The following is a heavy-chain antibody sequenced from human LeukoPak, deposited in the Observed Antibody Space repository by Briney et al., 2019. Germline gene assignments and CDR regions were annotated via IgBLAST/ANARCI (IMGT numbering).Heavy chain of an antibody. J-gene: IGHJ4*02. V-gene: IGHV3-11*01. CDR3: ARAGYYYGSGSYLDY. D-gene: IGHD3-10*01. CDR2: ISSSGTPK. Sequence: GGSLRLSCGASGFIFSDYYMSWIRQAPGKGLEWISYISSSGTPKYYADSVKGRFTISRDNAKKSLFLQMNSLRDEDTAVYYCARAGYYYGSGSYLDYWGQGTLVTVSS. CDR1: GFIFSDYY.